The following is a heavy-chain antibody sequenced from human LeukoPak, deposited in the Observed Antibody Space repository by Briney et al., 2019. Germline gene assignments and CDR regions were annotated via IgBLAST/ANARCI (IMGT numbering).Heavy chain of an antibody. J-gene: IGHJ4*02. CDR2: INAGNGNT. CDR1: GYTFTSYA. V-gene: IGHV1-3*01. D-gene: IGHD2-15*01. Sequence: ASVKVSCKASGYTFTSYAMHWVRQAPGQRLEWMGWINAGNGNTKYSQKLQGRVTMTTDTSTSTAYMELRSLRSDDTAVYYCARSGCSGGSCYSADYWGQGTLVTVSS. CDR3: ARSGCSGGSCYSADY.